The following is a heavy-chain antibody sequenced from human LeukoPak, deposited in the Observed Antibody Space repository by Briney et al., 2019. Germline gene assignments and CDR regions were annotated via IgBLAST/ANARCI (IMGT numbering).Heavy chain of an antibody. J-gene: IGHJ5*02. Sequence: SETLSLTCSVSGDSIINYYWMWIRQPAGKGLEWIGRIYLSDNTNYNSPSLKSRVTISVDTSKNQFSLKLSSVTAADTAVYYCARDMVGVSWGYNWFDLWGQGTLVTVSS. D-gene: IGHD1-26*01. V-gene: IGHV4-4*07. CDR1: GDSIINYY. CDR3: ARDMVGVSWGYNWFDL. CDR2: IYLSDNT.